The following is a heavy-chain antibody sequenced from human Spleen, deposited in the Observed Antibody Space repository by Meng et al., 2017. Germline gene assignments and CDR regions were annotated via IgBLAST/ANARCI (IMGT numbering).Heavy chain of an antibody. CDR3: ARGGGSQDYFDY. D-gene: IGHD1-26*01. CDR2: LYQSGST. V-gene: IGHV4-38-2*01. Sequence: QTRSLTGGVSGYPISSSYNWGWIRQPPGKGLEWIGSLYQSGSTYYNPSLKSRVTISVDTSKNQFSLKLSSVTAADTAVYYCARGGGSQDYFDYWGQGTLVTVSS. J-gene: IGHJ4*02. CDR1: GYPISSSYN.